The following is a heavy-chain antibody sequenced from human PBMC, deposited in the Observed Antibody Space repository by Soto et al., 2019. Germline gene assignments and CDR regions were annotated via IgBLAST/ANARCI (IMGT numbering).Heavy chain of an antibody. Sequence: QVQLQESGPGLVKPSETLSLTCTVSGGSISSYYWSWIRQPPGKGLEWIGYIYYSGSTSYNPSLKSRVTISVDTSKNQFSLKLSSVTAADTAVYCCARSVSWYVIAFDIWGQGTMVTVSS. CDR2: IYYSGST. J-gene: IGHJ3*02. CDR3: ARSVSWYVIAFDI. D-gene: IGHD6-13*01. V-gene: IGHV4-59*08. CDR1: GGSISSYY.